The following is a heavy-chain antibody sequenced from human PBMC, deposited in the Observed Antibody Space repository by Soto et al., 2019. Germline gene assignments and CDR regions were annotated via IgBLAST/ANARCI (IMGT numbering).Heavy chain of an antibody. CDR3: ARERQLEPLPH. Sequence: QVQLVQSGAELKKPGASVKVSCETFGYTFRNYGITWMRQAPGQGLEWVGWVSAYNRNTNYALKFQDRVTMTADTSSSTAYMELRGLRSDDTAVYYCARERQLEPLPHWGQGTLVTVSS. CDR1: GYTFRNYG. D-gene: IGHD1-26*01. V-gene: IGHV1-18*01. CDR2: VSAYNRNT. J-gene: IGHJ4*02.